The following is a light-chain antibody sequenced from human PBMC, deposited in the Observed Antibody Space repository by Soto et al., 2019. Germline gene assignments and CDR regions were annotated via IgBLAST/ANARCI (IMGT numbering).Light chain of an antibody. J-gene: IGKJ2*01. CDR1: HNVSPNY. CDR2: GAS. CDR3: QRFGGSPPYT. Sequence: EIVLTQSPGTLSLSPGERAALSCRASHNVSPNYLAWYQQKPGQAPRLLIYGASNRAAGVPDRFSGSGSGTDFTLTISRLEPEDFAVYYCQRFGGSPPYTFGQGTKLEIK. V-gene: IGKV3-20*01.